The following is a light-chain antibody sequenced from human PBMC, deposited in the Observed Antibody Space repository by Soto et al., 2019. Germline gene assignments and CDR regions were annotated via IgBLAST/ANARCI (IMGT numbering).Light chain of an antibody. Sequence: QSALTQPASVSGSPGQSITIPCTGTSNDVGRYNYVFWYQQHPGKVPKVIIYDVSDRPSGVSHRFSGSKSGNTASLTISGLQADDEADYYCASYTSISSRVVFGGGTQLTVL. CDR1: SNDVGRYNY. V-gene: IGLV2-14*03. J-gene: IGLJ3*02. CDR2: DVS. CDR3: ASYTSISSRVV.